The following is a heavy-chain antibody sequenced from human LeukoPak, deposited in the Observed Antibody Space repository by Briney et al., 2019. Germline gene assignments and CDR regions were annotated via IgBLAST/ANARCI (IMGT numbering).Heavy chain of an antibody. CDR1: GYTFTGYY. D-gene: IGHD3-10*01. CDR3: ARGPPKVLGDNAYDY. V-gene: IGHV1-2*02. J-gene: IGHJ4*02. Sequence: ASVKVSCKASGYTFTGYYMHWVRQAPGQGLEWMGWINPNSGGTNYAQKFQGRVTMTRDTSISTAYMELSRLRSDDTAVYYCARGPPKVLGDNAYDYWGQGTLVTVSS. CDR2: INPNSGGT.